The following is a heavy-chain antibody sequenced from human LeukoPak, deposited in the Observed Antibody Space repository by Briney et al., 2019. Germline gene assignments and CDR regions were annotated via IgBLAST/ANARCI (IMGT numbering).Heavy chain of an antibody. CDR1: GFTFSYYA. CDR3: ASAGASARSRRIDY. Sequence: GGSLRLSCAASGFTFSYYAMSWVRQAPGKGLEWVSTISGSGGSTYYADSVKGRFTISRDNSKNTLYLQMNSLRAEDTAVYYCASAGASARSRRIDYWGQGTLVTVSS. D-gene: IGHD6-6*01. J-gene: IGHJ4*02. CDR2: ISGSGGST. V-gene: IGHV3-23*01.